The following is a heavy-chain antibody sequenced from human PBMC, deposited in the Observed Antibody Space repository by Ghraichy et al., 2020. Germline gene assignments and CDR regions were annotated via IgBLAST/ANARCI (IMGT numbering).Heavy chain of an antibody. V-gene: IGHV4-59*01. Sequence: SETLSLTCTVSGGPISSYYWSWIRQPPGKGLEWIGYSYYDGSTKYNPSLESRVTISLETSKNQFSLKLSTVTAADTAVYYCASRPGSIFGVFDSWGQGTLVTVSS. CDR3: ASRPGSIFGVFDS. D-gene: IGHD3-3*01. CDR1: GGPISSYY. CDR2: SYYDGST. J-gene: IGHJ4*02.